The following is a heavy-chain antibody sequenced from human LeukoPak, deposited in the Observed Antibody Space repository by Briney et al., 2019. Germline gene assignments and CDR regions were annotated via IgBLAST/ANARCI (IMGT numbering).Heavy chain of an antibody. Sequence: SETLSLTCTVSGDSISSYYWSWIRQPPGKGLEWIGYIYYSGSTNYNPSLKSRVTISVDTSKNQFSLKLSSVTAADTAVYYCARGPYSSGWYYWFDPWGQGTLVTVSS. CDR1: GDSISSYY. V-gene: IGHV4-59*01. D-gene: IGHD6-19*01. CDR3: ARGPYSSGWYYWFDP. J-gene: IGHJ5*02. CDR2: IYYSGST.